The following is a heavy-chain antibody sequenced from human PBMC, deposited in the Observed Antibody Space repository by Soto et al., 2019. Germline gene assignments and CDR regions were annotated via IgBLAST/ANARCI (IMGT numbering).Heavy chain of an antibody. D-gene: IGHD3-16*01. J-gene: IGHJ4*02. V-gene: IGHV3-48*02. CDR2: ITSTSSPI. CDR1: GFTFSPYS. Sequence: QPGGSLRLSCAASGFTFSPYSMNWVHQAPGKGLEWIAYITSTSSPIHYADSVQGRFTISRDNARNSVHLQMNSLRDEDSAVYYCARSVGPLDYWGQGTLVTVSS. CDR3: ARSVGPLDY.